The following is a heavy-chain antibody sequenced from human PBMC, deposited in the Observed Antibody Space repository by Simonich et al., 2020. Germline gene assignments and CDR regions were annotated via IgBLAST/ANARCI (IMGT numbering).Heavy chain of an antibody. CDR1: GFTFSSSW. J-gene: IGHJ3*02. V-gene: IGHV3-74*01. CDR3: ARDYSNYDAFDI. D-gene: IGHD4-4*01. Sequence: EVQLVESGGGLVQPGGSLRLSCAASGFTFSSSWMHWVRQAPGKGLVGGSRINRDGSSKSYADSVKGRFTISRDNAKNTLYLQMNSLRAEDTAVYYCARDYSNYDAFDIWGQGTMVTVSS. CDR2: INRDGSSK.